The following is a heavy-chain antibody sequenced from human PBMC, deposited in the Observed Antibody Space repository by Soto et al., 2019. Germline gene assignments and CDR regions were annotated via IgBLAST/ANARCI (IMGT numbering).Heavy chain of an antibody. V-gene: IGHV1-3*01. J-gene: IGHJ3*02. D-gene: IGHD1-7*01. CDR2: INAGNGNT. CDR3: ARGTRYKWNYRRAFDI. CDR1: GYTFTSYA. Sequence: ASVKVSCKASGYTFTSYAMHWVRQAPGQRLEWMGWINAGNGNTKYSQKFQGRVTITRDTSASTAYMELSSLRSEDTAVYYCARGTRYKWNYRRAFDIWGQGTMVTVSS.